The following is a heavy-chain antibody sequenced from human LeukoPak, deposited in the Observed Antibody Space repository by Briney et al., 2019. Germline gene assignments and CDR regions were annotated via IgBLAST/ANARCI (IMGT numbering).Heavy chain of an antibody. CDR2: ISSSSSYI. V-gene: IGHV3-21*01. Sequence: PGGSLRLSCTASGFTFGDYAMSWFRQAPGKGLEWVSSISSSSSYIYYADSVKGRFTISRDNAKNSLYLQMNSLRAEDTAVYYCARDGGGNYYYYYMDVWGKGTTVTVSS. J-gene: IGHJ6*03. D-gene: IGHD3-16*01. CDR1: GFTFGDYA. CDR3: ARDGGGNYYYYYMDV.